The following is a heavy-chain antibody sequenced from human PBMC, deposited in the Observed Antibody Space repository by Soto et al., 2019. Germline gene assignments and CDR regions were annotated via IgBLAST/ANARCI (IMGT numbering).Heavy chain of an antibody. Sequence: GGSLRLSCAASGFTVSSNYMSWVRQAPGKGLEWVSVIYSSGSTYYADSVKGRFTISRDNSKNTLYLQMNSLRAEDTAVYYCARDNWNDVSAFDIWGQGTMVTVSS. CDR1: GFTVSSNY. D-gene: IGHD1-20*01. CDR3: ARDNWNDVSAFDI. V-gene: IGHV3-53*01. J-gene: IGHJ3*02. CDR2: IYSSGST.